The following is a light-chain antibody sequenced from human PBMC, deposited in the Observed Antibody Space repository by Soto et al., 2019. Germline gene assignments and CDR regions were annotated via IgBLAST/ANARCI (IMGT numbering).Light chain of an antibody. CDR3: MQGTHWPIT. J-gene: IGKJ5*01. CDR1: QSLVYSDGNTY. Sequence: DVVMTQSPLSLPVTLGQPASISCRSSQSLVYSDGNTYLNWFQQRPGQSPRRLIYKVSNRDSGVPDRFSGRGSGTDFTLKIRSVEAEDVGVYYCMQGTHWPITFGQGTRLEIK. V-gene: IGKV2-30*01. CDR2: KVS.